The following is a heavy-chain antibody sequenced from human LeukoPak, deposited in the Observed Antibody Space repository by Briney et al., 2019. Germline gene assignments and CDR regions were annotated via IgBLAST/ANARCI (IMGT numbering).Heavy chain of an antibody. D-gene: IGHD3-3*01. Sequence: SETLSLTCTVSGGSISSSSYYWGLIRQPPGKGLEWIGSIYYSGSTYYNPSLKSRVTISVDTSKNQFSLKLSSVTAADTAVYYCARLSAYYDFWSGYLYYFDYWGQGTLVTVSS. CDR1: GGSISSSSYY. V-gene: IGHV4-39*01. J-gene: IGHJ4*02. CDR2: IYYSGST. CDR3: ARLSAYYDFWSGYLYYFDY.